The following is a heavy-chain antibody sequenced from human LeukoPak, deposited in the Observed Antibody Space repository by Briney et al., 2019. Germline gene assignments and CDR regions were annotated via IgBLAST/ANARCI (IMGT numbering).Heavy chain of an antibody. J-gene: IGHJ4*02. CDR2: IRSKANSYAT. D-gene: IGHD6-13*01. Sequence: GGSLRLSCAASGFTFSGSAMHWVRQASGKGLEWVGRIRSKANSYATAYAASVKGRFTISRDDSKNTAYLQVNSLKTEDTAVYYCTRLLPPSIAAAGTEFDYWGQGTLVTVSS. CDR1: GFTFSGSA. CDR3: TRLLPPSIAAAGTEFDY. V-gene: IGHV3-73*01.